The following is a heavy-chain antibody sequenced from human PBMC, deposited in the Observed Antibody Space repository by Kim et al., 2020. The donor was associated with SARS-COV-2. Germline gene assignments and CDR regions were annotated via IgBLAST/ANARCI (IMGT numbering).Heavy chain of an antibody. D-gene: IGHD6-13*01. J-gene: IGHJ4*02. CDR3: AKEGYSSSWYGGYYFDY. V-gene: IGHV3-23*03. Sequence: VKGRFTIARDNSKNPLYLQMNSLRAEDTAVYYCAKEGYSSSWYGGYYFDYGGQGTLVTVAS.